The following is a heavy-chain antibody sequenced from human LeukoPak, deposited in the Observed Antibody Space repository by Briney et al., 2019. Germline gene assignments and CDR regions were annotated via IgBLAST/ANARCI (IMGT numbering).Heavy chain of an antibody. D-gene: IGHD6-19*01. Sequence: GGSLRLSCAASGFTFSSYGMSWVRQAPGEGLEWVSAISGSGGSTYYADSVKGRFTISRDNSKNTLYLQMNSLRAEDTAVYYCAKAGSSSGWHSVGYWGQGTLVTVSS. J-gene: IGHJ4*02. CDR2: ISGSGGST. V-gene: IGHV3-23*01. CDR1: GFTFSSYG. CDR3: AKAGSSSGWHSVGY.